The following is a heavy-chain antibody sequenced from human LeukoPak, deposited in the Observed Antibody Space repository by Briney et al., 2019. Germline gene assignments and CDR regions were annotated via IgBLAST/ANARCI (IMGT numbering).Heavy chain of an antibody. CDR2: IIPIFGTA. D-gene: IGHD1-1*01. J-gene: IGHJ4*02. CDR1: GGTFSSYA. V-gene: IGHV1-69*06. Sequence: ASVKVSCKASGGTFSSYAISWVRQAPGQGLEWMGGIIPIFGTANYAQKFQGRVTITADKSTSTAYMELSSLRAEDTAVYYCAGGNWNDAVSGGWGQGTLVTVSS. CDR3: AGGNWNDAVSGG.